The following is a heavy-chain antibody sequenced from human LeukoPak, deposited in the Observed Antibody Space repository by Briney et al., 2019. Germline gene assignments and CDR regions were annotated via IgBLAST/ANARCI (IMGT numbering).Heavy chain of an antibody. V-gene: IGHV1-46*01. D-gene: IGHD5-24*01. Sequence: ASLKVSCKASGYTFTSYYMHWVRQAPGQGLEWMGIINPSGGSTSYAQKFQGRVTMTRATSTSTVYMELSSLRSEDTAVYYCARAIYYYYMDVWGKGTTVTVSS. CDR3: ARAIYYYYMDV. CDR2: INPSGGST. J-gene: IGHJ6*03. CDR1: GYTFTSYY.